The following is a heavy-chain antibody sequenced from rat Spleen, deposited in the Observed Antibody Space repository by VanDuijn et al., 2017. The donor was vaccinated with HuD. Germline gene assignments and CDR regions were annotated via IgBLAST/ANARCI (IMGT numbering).Heavy chain of an antibody. V-gene: IGHV3-3*01. Sequence: YRWNWIRKFPGNEVEWMGYINSAGSTIYNPSLSSRISITRDTSKNQFFLQLNSVTTEDTATYYCASAGYNWFAYWGQGTLVTVSS. J-gene: IGHJ3*01. CDR1: YR. D-gene: IGHD4-3*01. CDR3: ASAGYNWFAY. CDR2: INSAGST.